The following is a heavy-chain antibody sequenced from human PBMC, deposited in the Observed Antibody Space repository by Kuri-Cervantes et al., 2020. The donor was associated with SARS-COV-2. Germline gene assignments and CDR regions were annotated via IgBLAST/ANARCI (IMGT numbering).Heavy chain of an antibody. V-gene: IGHV1-2*04. J-gene: IGHJ3*02. Sequence: ASVKVSCQASGYTFNGYYMHWVRQAPGQGLEWMGWIKPNSGGTNYAQKFQGWVTMTRDTAISTVYMELSRLRSDDTAVYYCARSNPFRRLVVIPQGGVFDIWGQGTMVTVSS. D-gene: IGHD3-22*01. CDR1: GYTFNGYY. CDR3: ARSNPFRRLVVIPQGGVFDI. CDR2: IKPNSGGT.